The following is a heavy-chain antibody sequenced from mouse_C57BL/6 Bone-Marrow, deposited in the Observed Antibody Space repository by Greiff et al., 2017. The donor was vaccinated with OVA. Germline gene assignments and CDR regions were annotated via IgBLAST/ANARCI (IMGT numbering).Heavy chain of an antibody. CDR2: INYDGSST. Sequence: EVQLVESEGGLVQPGSSMKLSCTASGFTFSDYYMAWVRQVPEKGLEWVANINYDGSSTYYLDSLKSRFIISRDNAKNILYLQMSSLKSEDTATYYCARDSSSGYFDYWGQGTTLTVSS. J-gene: IGHJ2*01. V-gene: IGHV5-16*01. CDR3: ARDSSSGYFDY. CDR1: GFTFSDYY. D-gene: IGHD3-2*02.